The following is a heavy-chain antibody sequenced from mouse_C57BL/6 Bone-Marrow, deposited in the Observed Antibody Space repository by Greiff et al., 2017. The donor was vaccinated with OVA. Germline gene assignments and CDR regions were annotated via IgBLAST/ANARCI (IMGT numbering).Heavy chain of an antibody. CDR2: LDPVNGDT. V-gene: IGHV14-4*01. CDR3: TTYRY. CDR1: CFNIKDDY. Sequence: EVQLQQSGAELVRPGASVKSSCTASCFNIKDDYMHRVKERPEQGLEWIGLLDPVNGDTEFASKFQGKTTITADTSSKTVYLHLSSLTSEDTAVFYGTTYRYWGQGTTLTVSS. J-gene: IGHJ2*01.